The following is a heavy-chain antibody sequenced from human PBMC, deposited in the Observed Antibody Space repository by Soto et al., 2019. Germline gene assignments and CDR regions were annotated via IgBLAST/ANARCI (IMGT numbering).Heavy chain of an antibody. V-gene: IGHV6-1*01. D-gene: IGHD2-2*01. CDR2: TYYRSKWYN. J-gene: IGHJ6*02. Sequence: PSQTLSLTCAISGDSVSSNSAAWNWIRQSPSRGLEWLGRTYYRSKWYNDYAVSVKSRITINPDTSKNQFSLQLNSVTPEDTAVYCCVRADFSRAGGCIRCYYYGMDVWGQGTTVTVSS. CDR1: GDSVSSNSAA. CDR3: VRADFSRAGGCIRCYYYGMDV.